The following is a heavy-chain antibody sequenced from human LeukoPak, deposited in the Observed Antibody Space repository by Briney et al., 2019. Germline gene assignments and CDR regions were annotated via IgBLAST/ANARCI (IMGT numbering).Heavy chain of an antibody. D-gene: IGHD1-26*01. CDR2: MTGPADTT. CDR1: GFHFSNCS. Sequence: GGSLRLSCAACGFHFSNCSKRGVRQAPGKGLEWLSAMTGPADTTYYAESVKGRFTISIDYSKSMVFLQMNTLRAEDTAIYYFARGGSIDHWGQGTLVTVSS. V-gene: IGHV3-23*01. J-gene: IGHJ5*02. CDR3: ARGGSIDH.